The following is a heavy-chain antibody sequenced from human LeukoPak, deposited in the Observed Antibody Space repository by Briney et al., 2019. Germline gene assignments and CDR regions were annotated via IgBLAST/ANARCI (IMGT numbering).Heavy chain of an antibody. J-gene: IGHJ3*02. V-gene: IGHV3-30*18. CDR2: ISYDGSNK. CDR1: GFTFSSYG. CDR3: AKMALGLGDAFDI. D-gene: IGHD5-24*01. Sequence: GGSLRLSCVASGFTFSSYGMHWVRQAPGKGLEWVAVISYDGSNKYYADSVKGRFTISRDNSKNTLYLQMNSLRAEDTAVYYCAKMALGLGDAFDIWGQGTMVTVSS.